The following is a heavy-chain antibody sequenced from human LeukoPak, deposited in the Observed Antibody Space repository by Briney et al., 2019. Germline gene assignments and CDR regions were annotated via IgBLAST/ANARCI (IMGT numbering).Heavy chain of an antibody. CDR1: GYSFTSYW. V-gene: IGHV5-51*01. CDR2: IYPGDSDT. J-gene: IGHJ5*02. CDR3: ERLDYYDSSGYDNWFDP. Sequence: GESLKISCKGSGYSFTSYWIGWVRQMPGKGLEWMGIIYPGDSDTRYSPSFQGQVTISADKSSSTAYLQWRSLKASDTAMYYCERLDYYDSSGYDNWFDPWGQGTLVTVSS. D-gene: IGHD3-22*01.